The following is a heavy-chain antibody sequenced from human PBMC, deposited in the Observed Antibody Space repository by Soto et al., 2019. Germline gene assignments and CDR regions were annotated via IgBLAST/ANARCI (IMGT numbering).Heavy chain of an antibody. Sequence: GGSLRLSCAAYGFTFSSYAMSWVRQAPGKGLEWVSAISGSGGSTYYADSVKGRVTITRDTSASTAYMELSSLRSEDTAVYYCARSGMVRGVTDYYYYYMDVWGKGTTVTVSS. J-gene: IGHJ6*03. CDR2: ISGSGGST. V-gene: IGHV3-23*01. D-gene: IGHD3-10*01. CDR1: GFTFSSYA. CDR3: ARSGMVRGVTDYYYYYMDV.